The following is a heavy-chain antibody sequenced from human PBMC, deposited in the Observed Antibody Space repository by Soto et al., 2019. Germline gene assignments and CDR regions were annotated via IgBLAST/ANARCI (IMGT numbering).Heavy chain of an antibody. Sequence: EVQLLESGGGLVQPGGSLRLSCAASGFTFSSYGMTWVRQAPGKGLEWVSFSSATGAGTYYADSVKGRFTISRDNSKNTLYLQLTSLRADDTAVYYCAKDRGGGGNYGFYSDFWGQGALVIVSS. V-gene: IGHV3-23*01. CDR2: SSATGAGT. CDR3: AKDRGGGGNYGFYSDF. CDR1: GFTFSSYG. D-gene: IGHD1-7*01. J-gene: IGHJ4*02.